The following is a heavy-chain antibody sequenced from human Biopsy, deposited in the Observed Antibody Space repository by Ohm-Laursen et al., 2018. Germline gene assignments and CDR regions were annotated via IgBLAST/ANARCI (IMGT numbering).Heavy chain of an antibody. V-gene: IGHV3-33*01. CDR1: GFTFSVYA. D-gene: IGHD1-26*01. J-gene: IGHJ6*02. Sequence: SLRLSCTASGFTFSVYAMHWVRQAPGKGLEWVAIIWYDGSSDYYADSVKGRFTISRDNSKNTVYLQMNSLRVEDTAVYYCARDPIVGSKADGMDVWGQGTTVTVSS. CDR3: ARDPIVGSKADGMDV. CDR2: IWYDGSSD.